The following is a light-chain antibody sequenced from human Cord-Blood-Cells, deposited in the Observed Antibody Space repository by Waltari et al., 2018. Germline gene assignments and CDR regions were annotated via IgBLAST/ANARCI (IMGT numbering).Light chain of an antibody. Sequence: DIQMTQSPSSLSASVGDRVTITCQASQDISNYLNWYQQKPGKAPKLLIYDASNLETGVPSRFSGSGAGTDVTFTISSLQPEDIATYYCRQYDNLPPYTFGQGTKLEIK. CDR1: QDISNY. J-gene: IGKJ2*01. V-gene: IGKV1-33*01. CDR2: DAS. CDR3: RQYDNLPPYT.